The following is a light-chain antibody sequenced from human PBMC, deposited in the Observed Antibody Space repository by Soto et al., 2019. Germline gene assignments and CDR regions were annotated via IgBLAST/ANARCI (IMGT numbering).Light chain of an antibody. CDR1: SSDVGNYNL. V-gene: IGLV2-23*01. J-gene: IGLJ2*01. CDR3: CSYAGSSTFLV. Sequence: QSVLTQPASVSGSPGQSITISCTGTSSDVGNYNLVSWYQQHPGKAPKLMIYEGSKRSSGVSNRFSGSKSGNTASLTISGLQAEDEADYYCCSYAGSSTFLVFGGGTKLTVL. CDR2: EGS.